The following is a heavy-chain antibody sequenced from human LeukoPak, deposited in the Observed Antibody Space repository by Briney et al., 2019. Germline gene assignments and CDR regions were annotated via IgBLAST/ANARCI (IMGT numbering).Heavy chain of an antibody. Sequence: GGSLRLSCAASGFTFSSYWMSWVRQAPGKGLEGVANIKQDGSEKYYVDSVKGRFTISRDNAKNSLYLQMNSLRAEDTAVYYCARIVYSSSWRSFDYWGQGTLVTVSS. J-gene: IGHJ4*02. CDR1: GFTFSSYW. D-gene: IGHD6-13*01. V-gene: IGHV3-7*01. CDR2: IKQDGSEK. CDR3: ARIVYSSSWRSFDY.